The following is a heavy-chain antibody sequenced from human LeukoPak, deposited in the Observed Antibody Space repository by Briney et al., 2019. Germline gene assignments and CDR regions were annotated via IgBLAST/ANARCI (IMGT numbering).Heavy chain of an antibody. CDR2: IYSGGST. CDR3: AREVAVAGTDLDY. CDR1: GFTVSSNY. J-gene: IGHJ4*02. D-gene: IGHD6-19*01. Sequence: GGSLRLSCAASGFTVSSNYMSWVRQAPGKGLEWVSVIYSGGSTYYADSVKGRFTISRDNSKNTLYLQMNSLRAEDTAVYYCAREVAVAGTDLDYWGQGTLVTVSS. V-gene: IGHV3-53*01.